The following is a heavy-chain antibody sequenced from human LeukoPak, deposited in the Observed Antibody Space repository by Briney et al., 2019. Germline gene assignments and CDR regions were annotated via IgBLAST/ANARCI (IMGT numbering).Heavy chain of an antibody. CDR1: GNIIGDYA. D-gene: IGHD3-16*01. V-gene: IGHV3-49*03. CDR2: IRSKAYGGTT. Sequence: GGSLRLSCTALGNIIGDYAMSWFRQAPGKGLEWVSHIRSKAYGGTTEYAASVEGRFTISRDDSKSIAYLQMNSLKTEDTAVYYCTKSRFYDYVWGGSWGQGTLVTVSS. CDR3: TKSRFYDYVWGGS. J-gene: IGHJ5*02.